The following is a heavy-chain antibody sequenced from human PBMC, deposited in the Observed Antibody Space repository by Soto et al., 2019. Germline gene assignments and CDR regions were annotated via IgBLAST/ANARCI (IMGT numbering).Heavy chain of an antibody. J-gene: IGHJ4*02. V-gene: IGHV1-69*01. CDR2: IIPSDGTA. Sequence: QVQLVQSGAEVKKPGSSVKVSCTTAGGTISSFPINWVRQAPGQGLEWMGGIIPSDGTAKYAEKFQGRVTIPADAPSSTAYMDLSSLRSEDTAVYYCASSFTKSRRGGVAFDYWGQGTLLTVSP. D-gene: IGHD3-3*01. CDR1: GGTISSFP. CDR3: ASSFTKSRRGGVAFDY.